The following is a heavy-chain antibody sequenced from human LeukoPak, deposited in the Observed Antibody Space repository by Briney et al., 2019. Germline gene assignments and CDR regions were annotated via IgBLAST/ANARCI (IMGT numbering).Heavy chain of an antibody. Sequence: ASVKVSCKASGYTFTGYYMHWVRQAPGRGLEWMGWINPNSGGTNFAQKSQGRVTMTRDTSISTAYMELSSLTSDDTAVYYCARVGFGSGSYYDAFDIWGQGTMVAVSS. D-gene: IGHD3-10*01. CDR2: INPNSGGT. CDR3: ARVGFGSGSYYDAFDI. J-gene: IGHJ3*02. CDR1: GYTFTGYY. V-gene: IGHV1-2*02.